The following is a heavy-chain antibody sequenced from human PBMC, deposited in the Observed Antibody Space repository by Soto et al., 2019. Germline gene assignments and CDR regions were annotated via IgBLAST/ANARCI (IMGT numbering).Heavy chain of an antibody. CDR2: ISYDGSNK. D-gene: IGHD2-15*01. CDR3: AREDIVVVVAATPDY. V-gene: IGHV3-30-3*01. J-gene: IGHJ4*02. Sequence: QVQLVESGGGVVQPGRSLRLSCAASGFTFSSYVMHWVRQAPGKGLERVAVISYDGSNKYYADSVKGRFTISRDNSKNTLYLQMNSLRAEDTAVYYCAREDIVVVVAATPDYWGQGTLVTVSS. CDR1: GFTFSSYV.